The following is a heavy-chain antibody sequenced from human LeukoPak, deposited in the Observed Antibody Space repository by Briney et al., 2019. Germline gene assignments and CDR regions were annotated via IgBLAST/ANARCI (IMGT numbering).Heavy chain of an antibody. J-gene: IGHJ5*02. CDR1: GFTFSSYG. V-gene: IGHV3-30*03. CDR3: ARASIVVVTHNWFDP. CDR2: ISYDGSNK. D-gene: IGHD3-22*01. Sequence: GRSLRLSCAASGFTFSSYGMHWVRQAPGKGLEWVAVISYDGSNKYYADSVKGRFTISRDNSKNTLYLQMNSLRAEDTAVYYCARASIVVVTHNWFDPWGQGTPVTVSS.